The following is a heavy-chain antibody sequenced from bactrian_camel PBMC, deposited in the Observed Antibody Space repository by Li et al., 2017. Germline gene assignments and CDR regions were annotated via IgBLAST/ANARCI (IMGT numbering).Heavy chain of an antibody. V-gene: IGHV3S1*01. Sequence: QVQLVESGGGSVQAGGSLRLSCAASVYADSRYCMGWFRQVPGKEREGVAAIDSDTVTTRYADSVKGRFTISKDNAKNVLNLQMFELKPEDSAMYYCAVRRSGQCYFWANNWSRRTWYDYWGQGTQVTVS. CDR1: VYADSRYC. J-gene: IGHJ4*01. CDR3: AVRRSGQCYFWANNWSRRTWYDY. CDR2: IDSDTVTT. D-gene: IGHD8*01.